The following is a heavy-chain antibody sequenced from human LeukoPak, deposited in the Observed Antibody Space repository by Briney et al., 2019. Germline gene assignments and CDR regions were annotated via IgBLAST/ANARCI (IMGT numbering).Heavy chain of an antibody. D-gene: IGHD6-19*01. CDR2: IVGDGSRT. CDR1: RFTFSSYA. CDR3: ARVAVGGTRAFDI. J-gene: IGHJ3*02. Sequence: GGSLRLSCAASRFTFSSYAMSWVRQAPEKGLVWVSRIVGDGSRTAYADSVKGRFTISRDNAKNTLYLQMNSLRGEDTAVYYCARVAVGGTRAFDIWGQGTMVTVSS. V-gene: IGHV3-74*01.